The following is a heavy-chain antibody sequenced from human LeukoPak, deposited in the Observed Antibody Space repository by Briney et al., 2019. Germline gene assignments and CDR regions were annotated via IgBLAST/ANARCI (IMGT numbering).Heavy chain of an antibody. D-gene: IGHD2-2*01. J-gene: IGHJ6*02. CDR3: ARDHCSSTSCYAWGCCYYYCGMDV. V-gene: IGHV1-18*01. Sequence: GASVKVSCKASGYTFTSYGISWVRQAPGQGLEWMGWISTYNGLTNYARKVQGRVTMTTDTSTSTAYMELRSLRSDDTAVYYCARDHCSSTSCYAWGCCYYYCGMDVWGQGTTVTVSS. CDR1: GYTFTSYG. CDR2: ISTYNGLT.